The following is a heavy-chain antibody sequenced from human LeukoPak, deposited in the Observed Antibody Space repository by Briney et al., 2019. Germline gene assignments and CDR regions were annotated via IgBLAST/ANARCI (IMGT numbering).Heavy chain of an antibody. V-gene: IGHV3-23*01. CDR1: GFTFSRSA. CDR3: AKDGLYYDGSEHVYYFDS. D-gene: IGHD3-22*01. Sequence: GGSLRLSCAASGFTFSRSAMTWVRQGPGTGLEFVASIIYSGGATYYADSVKGRFTISRDNSKNTLHLQMNSLRAEDTALYYCAKDGLYYDGSEHVYYFDSWGQGTLVTVSS. J-gene: IGHJ4*02. CDR2: IIYSGGAT.